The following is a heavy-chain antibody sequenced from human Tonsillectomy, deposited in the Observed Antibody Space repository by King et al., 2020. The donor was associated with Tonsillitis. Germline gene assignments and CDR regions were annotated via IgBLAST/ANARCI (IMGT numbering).Heavy chain of an antibody. Sequence: VQLQESGTGLVKPSETLSLTCTVSGYSISSGYYWGWIRQPPGKGLEWMGSNYHHGRTYHNPSLQRRVTISVDTSRNQLSLKLSSVTAADTAVYYCARDLRFYASGSYYSVPNYWGQGTLVTVSS. V-gene: IGHV4-38-2*02. J-gene: IGHJ4*02. CDR2: NYHHGRT. CDR3: ARDLRFYASGSYYSVPNY. CDR1: GYSISSGYY. D-gene: IGHD3-10*01.